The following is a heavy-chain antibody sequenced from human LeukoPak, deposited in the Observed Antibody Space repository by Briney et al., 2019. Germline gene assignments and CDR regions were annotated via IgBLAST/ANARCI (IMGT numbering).Heavy chain of an antibody. J-gene: IGHJ4*02. CDR2: ISSSSSYI. V-gene: IGHV3-21*01. CDR1: GFTFSSYS. Sequence: GGSLRLSCVASGFTFSSYSMNWVRQAPGKGLEWVSSISSSSSYIYYADSVKGRFTISRDNAKNSLYLQMNSLRAEDTAVYYCARDAIAKSSSPRYYFDYWGQGTLVTVSS. CDR3: ARDAIAKSSSPRYYFDY. D-gene: IGHD6-13*01.